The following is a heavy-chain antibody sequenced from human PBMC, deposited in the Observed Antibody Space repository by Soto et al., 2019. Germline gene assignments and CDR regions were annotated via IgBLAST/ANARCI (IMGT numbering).Heavy chain of an antibody. Sequence: SETLSLTCTVSGGSISSYYWSWIRQPPGKGLEWIGYIYYSGSTNYNPSLKSRVTISVDTSKNQFTLKLNSMTAADTAVYYCARHNYGSGSTYFDYWGQGTLVTVSS. J-gene: IGHJ4*02. CDR2: IYYSGST. CDR3: ARHNYGSGSTYFDY. D-gene: IGHD3-10*01. V-gene: IGHV4-59*08. CDR1: GGSISSYY.